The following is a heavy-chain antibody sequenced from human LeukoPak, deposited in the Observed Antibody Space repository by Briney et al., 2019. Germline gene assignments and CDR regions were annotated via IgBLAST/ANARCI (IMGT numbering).Heavy chain of an antibody. CDR1: GFTFDDYA. D-gene: IGHD2-2*01. CDR2: ISWNSGSI. V-gene: IGHV3-9*01. Sequence: GGSLRLSCAASGFTFDDYAMHWVRQAPGKGLEWVSGISWNSGSIGYADSVKSRFTISRDNAKNSLYLQMDSLRAEDTALYYCARAPITSPFYFDYWGQGTLVTVSS. CDR3: ARAPITSPFYFDY. J-gene: IGHJ4*02.